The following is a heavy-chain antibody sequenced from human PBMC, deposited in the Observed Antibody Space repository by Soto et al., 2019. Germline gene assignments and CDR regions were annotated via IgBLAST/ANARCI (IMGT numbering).Heavy chain of an antibody. V-gene: IGHV4-30-2*01. CDR1: GGSISSGGYS. Sequence: PSETLSLTCAVSGGSISSGGYSWSWIRQPPGKGLEWIGYIYHSGSTYYNPSLKSRVTISVDRPKNQFSLKLSSVTAADTAVYYRARRDAGYSGYSELKLFDYWGQGTLVTVSS. J-gene: IGHJ4*02. CDR2: IYHSGST. CDR3: ARRDAGYSGYSELKLFDY. D-gene: IGHD5-12*01.